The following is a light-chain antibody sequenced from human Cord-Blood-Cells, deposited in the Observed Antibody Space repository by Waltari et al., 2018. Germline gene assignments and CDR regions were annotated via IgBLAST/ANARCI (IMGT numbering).Light chain of an antibody. CDR2: DVS. V-gene: IGLV2-14*03. Sequence: QSALTQPDSVSGSPGQSITISCTGTSSDVGGYNYVSWYQQHPGKAPKLMIYDVSNRPSGVSNRFSGSKSENTSSLTISVLQAEHESDYYCSSYTSSSTLVFGGGTRLTVL. CDR3: SSYTSSSTLV. J-gene: IGLJ3*02. CDR1: SSDVGGYNY.